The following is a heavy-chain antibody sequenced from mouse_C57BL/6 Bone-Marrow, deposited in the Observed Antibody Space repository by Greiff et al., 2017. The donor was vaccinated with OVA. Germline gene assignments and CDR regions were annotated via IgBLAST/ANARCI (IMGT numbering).Heavy chain of an antibody. J-gene: IGHJ2*01. CDR3: ARRRARGSSYYFDY. Sequence: QVQLQQSGAELVIPGASVKLSCKASGYTFTSYWMHWVKQRPGQGLEWIGYINPSSGYTKYNQKFKDKATLSADKSSSTAYMQLSSLTYEDSAFYYCARRRARGSSYYFDYWGQGTTLTVSS. CDR1: GYTFTSYW. V-gene: IGHV1-7*01. D-gene: IGHD1-1*01. CDR2: INPSSGYT.